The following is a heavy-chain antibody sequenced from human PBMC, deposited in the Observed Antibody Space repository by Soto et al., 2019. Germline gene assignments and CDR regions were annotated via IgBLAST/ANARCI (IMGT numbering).Heavy chain of an antibody. V-gene: IGHV1-3*04. CDR3: ARAVVAPVY. CDR2: INTGSGNT. CDR1: VYPFTAYG. J-gene: IGHJ4*02. Sequence: QVHLVQSGAEVKKPGASVNVSCKASVYPFTAYGLHWVRQAPGQRLEWMGWINTGSGNTKSSHKFQGRITIKKDTSATTVSMELSSLTSEDTAIYYCARAVVAPVYWGQGTLVTVSS. D-gene: IGHD2-15*01.